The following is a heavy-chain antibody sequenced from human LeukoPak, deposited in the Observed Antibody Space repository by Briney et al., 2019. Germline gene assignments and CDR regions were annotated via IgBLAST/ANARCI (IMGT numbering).Heavy chain of an antibody. D-gene: IGHD6-13*01. J-gene: IGHJ6*03. V-gene: IGHV1-8*03. Sequence: ASVKVSCKASGYTFTSYDINWVRQATGQGLEWMGWMNPNSGNTGYAQKFQGRVTITRNTSISTAYMELSSLRSEDTAVYYCARASRKYSSSWYVGYYYYYMDVWGKGTTVTVSS. CDR2: MNPNSGNT. CDR1: GYTFTSYD. CDR3: ARASRKYSSSWYVGYYYYYMDV.